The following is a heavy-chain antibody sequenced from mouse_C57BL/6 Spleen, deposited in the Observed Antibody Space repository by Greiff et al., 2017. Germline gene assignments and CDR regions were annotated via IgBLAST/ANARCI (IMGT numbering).Heavy chain of an antibody. CDR1: GYSITSGYY. CDR3: ARGGFHYYGSSYAMDY. Sequence: EVQLVESGPGLVKPSQSLSLTCSVTGYSITSGYYWNWIRQFPGNKLEWMGYISYDGSNNYNPSLKNRISITRDTSKNQFFLKLNSVTTEDTATYYCARGGFHYYGSSYAMDYWGQGTSVTVSS. D-gene: IGHD1-1*01. V-gene: IGHV3-6*01. J-gene: IGHJ4*01. CDR2: ISYDGSN.